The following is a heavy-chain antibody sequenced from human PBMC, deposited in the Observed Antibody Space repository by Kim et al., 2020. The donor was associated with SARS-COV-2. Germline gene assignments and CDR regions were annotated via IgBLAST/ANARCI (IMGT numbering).Heavy chain of an antibody. J-gene: IGHJ3*02. Sequence: ASVKVSCKASGYTFTSYGISWVRQAPGQGLEWMGWISAYNGNTNYAQKLQGRVTMTTDTSTSTAYMELRSLRSDDTAVYYCARDRYSSSWYSWSAFDIWGQGTMVPSLQ. CDR1: GYTFTSYG. V-gene: IGHV1-18*04. D-gene: IGHD6-13*01. CDR2: ISAYNGNT. CDR3: ARDRYSSSWYSWSAFDI.